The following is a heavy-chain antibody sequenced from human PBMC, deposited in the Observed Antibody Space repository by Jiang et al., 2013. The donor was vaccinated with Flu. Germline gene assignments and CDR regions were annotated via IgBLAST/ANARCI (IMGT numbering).Heavy chain of an antibody. Sequence: QLLESGGGLVKPGGSLRLSCAASGFTFSNAWMNWVRQAPGKGLEWVGRIKSKTDGGTTDYAAPVKGRFTISRDDSKNTLYLQMNSLKTEDTAVYYCTTGRFLEGYYYYYGMDVWGQGTTVTVSS. CDR3: TTGRFLEGYYYYYGMDV. D-gene: IGHD3-3*01. CDR1: GFTFSNAW. CDR2: IKSKTDGGTT. V-gene: IGHV3-15*07. J-gene: IGHJ6*02.